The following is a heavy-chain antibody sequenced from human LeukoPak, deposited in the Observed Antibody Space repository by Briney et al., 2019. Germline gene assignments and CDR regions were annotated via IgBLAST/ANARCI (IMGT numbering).Heavy chain of an antibody. V-gene: IGHV4-34*01. CDR2: INHSGYT. CDR3: TRMTTGRDY. Sequence: SETLSLTCAVSGVSFNDYYWSWVRQTPGKGLEWIGEINHSGYTNDSPSLKSRVTLSIDTSRKQFSLNLRSVTVADTGIYYCTRMTTGRDYWGQGTLVTVSS. J-gene: IGHJ4*02. D-gene: IGHD4-17*01. CDR1: GVSFNDYY.